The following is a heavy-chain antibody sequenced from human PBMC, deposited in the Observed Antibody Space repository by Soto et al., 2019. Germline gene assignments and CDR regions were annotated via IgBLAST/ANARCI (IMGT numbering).Heavy chain of an antibody. Sequence: QVQLVESGGGVVQPGRPLTLSCAASGFTFSSYATHWVRQAPGKGPEWVAVISYDGSNKYYADSVKGRFTNSRDKSKNTLYLQMNSLRAEDTAVYYCARGSYCSGPWGSVDYWVQGTLVTDSS. J-gene: IGHJ4*02. CDR1: GFTFSSYA. CDR2: ISYDGSNK. V-gene: IGHV3-30-3*01. D-gene: IGHD3-10*01. CDR3: ARGSYCSGPWGSVDY.